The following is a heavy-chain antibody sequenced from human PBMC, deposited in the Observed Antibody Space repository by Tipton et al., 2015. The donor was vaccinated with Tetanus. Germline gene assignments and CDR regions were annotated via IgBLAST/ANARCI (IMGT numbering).Heavy chain of an antibody. CDR2: VYYNGNT. D-gene: IGHD2-15*01. CDR1: GGSLFSGSFY. V-gene: IGHV4-39*01. J-gene: IGHJ5*02. Sequence: TLSLTCIVSGGSLFSGSFYWAWIRQPPGKGLEWIGNVYYNGNTYYLSSPETRATISADTSKNQFSLSLRSVTAADTAVYYCARQADNWFDPWGQGILVTVSS. CDR3: ARQADNWFDP.